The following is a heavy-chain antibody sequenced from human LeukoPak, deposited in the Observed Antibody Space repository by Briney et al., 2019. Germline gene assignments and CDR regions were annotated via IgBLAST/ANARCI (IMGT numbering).Heavy chain of an antibody. J-gene: IGHJ2*01. Sequence: SETLSLTCTVSGGSISSYYWSWIRQPPGKGLEWIGYIYYSGSTNYNPSLKSRVTISVDTSKNQFSLKLSSVTAADTAVYYCARGVAVAGDLFDLWGRGALVTVSS. V-gene: IGHV4-59*01. CDR2: IYYSGST. CDR3: ARGVAVAGDLFDL. D-gene: IGHD6-19*01. CDR1: GGSISSYY.